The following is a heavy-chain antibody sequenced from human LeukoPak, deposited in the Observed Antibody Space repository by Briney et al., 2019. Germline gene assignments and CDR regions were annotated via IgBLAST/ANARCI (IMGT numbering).Heavy chain of an antibody. V-gene: IGHV4-34*01. J-gene: IGHJ5*02. Sequence: GSLRLSCAASGFTFSSYSMNWVRQAPGKGLEWVGEINHSGSTNYNPSLKSRVTISVDTSKNQFSLKLSSVTAADTAVYYCARGGVVWWFGESYSRVFSNWFDPWGQGTLVTVSS. CDR1: GFTFSSYS. CDR3: ARGGVVWWFGESYSRVFSNWFDP. D-gene: IGHD3-10*01. CDR2: INHSGST.